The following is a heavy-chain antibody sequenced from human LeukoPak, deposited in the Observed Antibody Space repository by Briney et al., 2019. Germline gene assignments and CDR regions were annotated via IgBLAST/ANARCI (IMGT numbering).Heavy chain of an antibody. Sequence: GGPLRLSCAASGFSFSTYSMNWVRQAPGKGLEWVSYISSSGSTIYYADSVKGRFTISRDNAKNSLYLQMNSLRAEDTAVYYCATLTGYSSSWYVRVRPEFDYWGQGTLVTVSS. CDR2: ISSSGSTI. V-gene: IGHV3-48*04. CDR3: ATLTGYSSSWYVRVRPEFDY. CDR1: GFSFSTYS. J-gene: IGHJ4*02. D-gene: IGHD6-13*01.